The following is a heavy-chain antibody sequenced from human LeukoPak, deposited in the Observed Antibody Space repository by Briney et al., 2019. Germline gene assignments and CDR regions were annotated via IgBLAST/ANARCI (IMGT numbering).Heavy chain of an antibody. V-gene: IGHV1-69*04. CDR2: IIPIFGIA. CDR3: AREGEDVEMAN. CDR1: GGTFSSYA. J-gene: IGHJ4*02. Sequence: ASVKVSCKASGGTFSSYAISWVRQAPGQGLEWMGRIIPIFGIANYAQKFQGRVTITADKSTSTAYMELSSLRPEDTVVYYCAREGEDVEMANWGQGTLVTVSS. D-gene: IGHD5-24*01.